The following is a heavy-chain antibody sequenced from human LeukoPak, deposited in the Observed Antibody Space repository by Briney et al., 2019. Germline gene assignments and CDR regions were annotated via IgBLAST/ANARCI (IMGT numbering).Heavy chain of an antibody. CDR2: ISRNSGSI. D-gene: IGHD6-19*01. V-gene: IGHV3-9*01. Sequence: GGSLRLSCAASGFTFSNYAMHWVRQPPGKGLEWVSGISRNSGSIDYADSVKGRFTISRDNAKNSLYLQMNSLRVEDTAFYYCAKDNRRHYTSGPNPDSLHWGQGALVTVSS. J-gene: IGHJ4*02. CDR3: AKDNRRHYTSGPNPDSLH. CDR1: GFTFSNYA.